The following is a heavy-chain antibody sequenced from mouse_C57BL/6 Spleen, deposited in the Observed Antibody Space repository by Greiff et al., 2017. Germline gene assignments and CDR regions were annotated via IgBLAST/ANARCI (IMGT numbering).Heavy chain of an antibody. J-gene: IGHJ3*01. CDR3: APFTTVVEGFAY. CDR1: GYTFTDYN. CDR2: INPNNGGT. V-gene: IGHV1-22*01. Sequence: VQLQQSGPELVKPGASVKMSCKASGYTFTDYNMHWVKQSHGKSLEWIGYINPNNGGTSYNQKFKGKATLTVNKSSSTAYMELRSLTSEDSAVYYCAPFTTVVEGFAYWGQGTLVTVSA. D-gene: IGHD1-1*01.